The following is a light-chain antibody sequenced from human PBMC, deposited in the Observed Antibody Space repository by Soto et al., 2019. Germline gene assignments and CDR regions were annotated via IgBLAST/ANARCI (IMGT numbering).Light chain of an antibody. Sequence: ESVLPAYPGTLSFSPGERATLSCRARQSVSSNYLAWYQQKPGQAPRPLIYGASSRATGVPDRFSGSGSGTDFTLTISRLEPEDFAVYYCQQYGSSPPRTFGQGTKVDI. CDR2: GAS. CDR3: QQYGSSPPRT. CDR1: QSVSSNY. V-gene: IGKV3-20*01. J-gene: IGKJ1*01.